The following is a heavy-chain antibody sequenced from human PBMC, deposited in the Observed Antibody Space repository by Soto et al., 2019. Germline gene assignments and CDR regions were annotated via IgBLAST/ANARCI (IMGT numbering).Heavy chain of an antibody. V-gene: IGHV1-3*05. J-gene: IGHJ4*02. D-gene: IGHD1-1*01. CDR1: GYTFTNNV. CDR3: ARGEKGTISDY. Sequence: QVQLVQSGAEEKKPGASVKVSCKASGYTFTNNVMHWVRQAPGQRLEWMGWISADNGNTKYSQKFQGRVTITRDTSANTAYMELSSLRSEDTAVYYCARGEKGTISDYWGQVTLVTVSS. CDR2: ISADNGNT.